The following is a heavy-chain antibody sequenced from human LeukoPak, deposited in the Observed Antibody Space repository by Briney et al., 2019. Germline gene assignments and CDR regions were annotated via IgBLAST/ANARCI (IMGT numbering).Heavy chain of an antibody. D-gene: IGHD2/OR15-2a*01. J-gene: IGHJ4*02. V-gene: IGHV3-23*01. CDR1: GFTFSSYG. CDR3: AKDLLSQGY. CDR2: ISDSGGSI. Sequence: GGSLRLSCAASGFTFSSYGMSWVRQAPGKGLEWVSAISDSGGSIYYADSVKGRFTISRDNSKNTLYMQMNSLRADDTAVYYCAKDLLSQGYWGQGTLVTVSS.